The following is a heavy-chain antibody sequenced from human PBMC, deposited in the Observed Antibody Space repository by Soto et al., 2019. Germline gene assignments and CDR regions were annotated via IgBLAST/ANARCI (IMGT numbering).Heavy chain of an antibody. Sequence: SETLSLTCAVSGGSMSSGGYSWSWILQPPGKGLEWIGYIYHSGSTYYNPSLKSRVTISVDRSKNQCSLQLSSVTAADTAVYYCARVLRAYGAYAYFDYWGQGTLVIVPS. V-gene: IGHV4-30-2*01. CDR2: IYHSGST. J-gene: IGHJ4*02. CDR1: GGSMSSGGYS. CDR3: ARVLRAYGAYAYFDY. D-gene: IGHD4-17*01.